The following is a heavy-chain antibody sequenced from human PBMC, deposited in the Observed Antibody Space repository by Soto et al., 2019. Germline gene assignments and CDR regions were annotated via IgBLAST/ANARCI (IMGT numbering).Heavy chain of an antibody. Sequence: QVQLQESGPGLVTPSETLSLTCTVPGGSISTYYWTWIRQSPEKGLEWLGNIYYSGSTNYSPSLNSRLTISLDTSKNQFSLKLRSVTAADTAVYYCARESRCVNGACGNVFDIWGRGTKVTVSS. D-gene: IGHD2-8*01. V-gene: IGHV4-59*12. CDR2: IYYSGST. CDR1: GGSISTYY. J-gene: IGHJ3*02. CDR3: ARESRCVNGACGNVFDI.